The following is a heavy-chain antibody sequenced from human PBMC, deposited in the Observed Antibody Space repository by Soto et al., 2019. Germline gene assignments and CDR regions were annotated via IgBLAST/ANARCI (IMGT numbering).Heavy chain of an antibody. CDR2: IYYSGST. CDR3: AKVDDIVVAPGTNFDY. CDR1: GGSVSSGSYY. D-gene: IGHD2-2*01. V-gene: IGHV4-61*01. J-gene: IGHJ4*02. Sequence: SETLSLTCTVSGGSVSSGSYYWSWIRQPPGKGLEWIGYIYYSGSTNYNPSLKSRVTISVDTSKNQFSLKLSSVTAADTAVYYCAKVDDIVVAPGTNFDYWGQGTLVTVSS.